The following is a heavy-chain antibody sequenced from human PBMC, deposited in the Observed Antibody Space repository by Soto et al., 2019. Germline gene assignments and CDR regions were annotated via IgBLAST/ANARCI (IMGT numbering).Heavy chain of an antibody. CDR2: INPIFGTA. CDR3: TTKPRRGREYYFLDH. J-gene: IGHJ4*02. D-gene: IGHD3-16*01. Sequence: QVQLVQSGAEVKKPGSSMKVSCTTSGGTFNSYTISWVRQAPGQGLEWMGEINPIFGTANYVQKFQDRVTITADRSTNTAYMELSSLRSDDTAVYYCTTKPRRGREYYFLDHWGQGTQATVSS. V-gene: IGHV1-69*06. CDR1: GGTFNSYT.